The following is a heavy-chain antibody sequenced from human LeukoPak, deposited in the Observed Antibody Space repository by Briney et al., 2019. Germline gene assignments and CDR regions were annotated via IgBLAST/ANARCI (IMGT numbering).Heavy chain of an antibody. CDR3: AKGPLRGTAAAIDY. V-gene: IGHV3-30*18. CDR1: GFTFNNYG. J-gene: IGHJ4*02. Sequence: GKSLRLSCAASGFTFNNYGMHWVRQAPGKGLEWVAVISYDGRNKHYPDSVKGRFTISRDISTDTLWLQMDSLRIEDTAVYYCAKGPLRGTAAAIDYWGQGTLVTVSS. D-gene: IGHD2-2*01. CDR2: ISYDGRNK.